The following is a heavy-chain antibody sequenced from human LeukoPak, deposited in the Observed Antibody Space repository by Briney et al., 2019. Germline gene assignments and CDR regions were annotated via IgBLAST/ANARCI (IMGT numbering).Heavy chain of an antibody. D-gene: IGHD3-22*01. J-gene: IGHJ4*02. V-gene: IGHV3-23*01. CDR1: GFTFSSYA. Sequence: PGGSLRLSCAASGFTFSSYAMSWVRQAPGKGLEWVSAISGSGGSTYYADSVKGRFTISRDNSKNTLYLQMDSLRAEDTAVYYCAKDGGNYYDSSGYYTPFPFDYWGQGTLVTVSS. CDR3: AKDGGNYYDSSGYYTPFPFDY. CDR2: ISGSGGST.